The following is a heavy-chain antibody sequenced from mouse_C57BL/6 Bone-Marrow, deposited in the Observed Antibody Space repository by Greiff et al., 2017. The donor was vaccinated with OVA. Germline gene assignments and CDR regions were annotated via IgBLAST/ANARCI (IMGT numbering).Heavy chain of an antibody. Sequence: QVQLQQPGAELVKPGASVKLSCKASGYTFTSYWMQWVKQRPGQGLEWIGEIDPSDSYTNYNQKFKGKATLTVDTASSTAYMQLSSLTSADSAVYYCARVRYSNYNTGFAYWGQGTLVTVSA. J-gene: IGHJ3*01. D-gene: IGHD2-5*01. V-gene: IGHV1-50*01. CDR2: IDPSDSYT. CDR3: ARVRYSNYNTGFAY. CDR1: GYTFTSYW.